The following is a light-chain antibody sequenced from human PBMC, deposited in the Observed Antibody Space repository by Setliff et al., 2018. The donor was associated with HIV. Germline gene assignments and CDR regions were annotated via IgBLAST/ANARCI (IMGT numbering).Light chain of an antibody. CDR1: NRDVGKYNF. J-gene: IGLJ1*01. V-gene: IGLV2-23*01. CDR2: EDS. CDR3: CSFARGDSYV. Sequence: QSVLTQPASVSGSPGQSITISCIGSNRDVGKYNFVSWYQQHPGKAPKLMIYEDSERPSGVSNRFSGSKSGFTASLTISGLQAEDEADYYCCSFARGDSYVFGTGTKVT.